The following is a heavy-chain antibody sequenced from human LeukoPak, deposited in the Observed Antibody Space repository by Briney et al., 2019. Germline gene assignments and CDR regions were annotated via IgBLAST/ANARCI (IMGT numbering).Heavy chain of an antibody. CDR1: GGSISSGGYY. CDR2: IYYSGST. D-gene: IGHD3-10*01. Sequence: SETLSLTCTVSGGSISSGGYYWSWIRQHPGKGLEWIGYIYYSGSTYYNPSLKSRVTISVDTSKNQFSLKLSSVTAADTAVYYCARGDGSGSQGFDYWGQGTLVTVSS. J-gene: IGHJ4*02. V-gene: IGHV4-31*03. CDR3: ARGDGSGSQGFDY.